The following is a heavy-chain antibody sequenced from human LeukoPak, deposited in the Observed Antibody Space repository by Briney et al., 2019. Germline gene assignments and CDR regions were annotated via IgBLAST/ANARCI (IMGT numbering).Heavy chain of an antibody. CDR3: ARDRGSSSVGFDY. J-gene: IGHJ4*02. Sequence: PSETLSLTCTVSGGSISSYYWSWIRQPPGKGLEWIGYIYYSGSTNYNPSLKSRVTISVDTSKNQFSLKLSSVTAADTAVYYCARDRGSSSVGFDYWGQGTLVTVSS. CDR1: GGSISSYY. D-gene: IGHD6-6*01. CDR2: IYYSGST. V-gene: IGHV4-59*01.